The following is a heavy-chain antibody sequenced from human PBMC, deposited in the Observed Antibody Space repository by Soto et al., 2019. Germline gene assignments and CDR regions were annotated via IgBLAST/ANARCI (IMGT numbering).Heavy chain of an antibody. CDR1: GGTFSVSF. V-gene: IGHV4-34*01. Sequence: SETLSLTCAVCGGTFSVSFCSGFRQPPGKGLEWIGEINHSGSTNYNPSLKSRVTISVDTSKNQFSLKLSSVTAADTAVYYCARRSRGAQQLVLVRAFDIWGQGTMVTVSS. CDR3: ARRSRGAQQLVLVRAFDI. J-gene: IGHJ3*02. D-gene: IGHD6-13*01. CDR2: INHSGST.